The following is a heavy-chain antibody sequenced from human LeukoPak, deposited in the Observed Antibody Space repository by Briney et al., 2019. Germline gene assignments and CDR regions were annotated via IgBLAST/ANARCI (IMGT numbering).Heavy chain of an antibody. CDR3: ARPVPRGYYDAFDI. CDR1: GGSFSGYY. CDR2: INHSGST. D-gene: IGHD3-22*01. Sequence: SETLSLTCAVYGGSFSGYYWSWIRQPPGKGLEWIGEINHSGSTNYNPSLKSRVTISVDTSKNQFSLKLSSVTAADTAVYCCARPVPRGYYDAFDIWGQGTMVTVSS. J-gene: IGHJ3*02. V-gene: IGHV4-34*01.